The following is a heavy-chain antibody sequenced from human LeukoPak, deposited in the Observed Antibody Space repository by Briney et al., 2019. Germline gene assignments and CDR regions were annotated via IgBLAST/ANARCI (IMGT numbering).Heavy chain of an antibody. CDR3: ATRMVTTWAFDY. CDR2: IYSGGST. D-gene: IGHD4-17*01. J-gene: IGHJ4*02. Sequence: GGSLRLSCAASGFTVSSNYMSWVRKAPGKGLEWVSVIYSGGSTYYADSVKGRFTISRDNSKNTLYLQMNSLRAEDTAVYYCATRMVTTWAFDYWGQGTLVTVSS. CDR1: GFTVSSNY. V-gene: IGHV3-53*01.